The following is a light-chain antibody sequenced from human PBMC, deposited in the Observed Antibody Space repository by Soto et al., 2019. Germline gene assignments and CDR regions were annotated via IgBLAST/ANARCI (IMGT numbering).Light chain of an antibody. Sequence: EIVLTQSPATLSLSPGERATLSCSASQSVSSKLAWYQQKPGQAPRLLIYDTSTRATGIPARFSGSGSGTEFTLTISSLQSEDFAVYYCQQYSNWPPITFGQGTRLEIK. J-gene: IGKJ5*01. CDR1: QSVSSK. CDR3: QQYSNWPPIT. V-gene: IGKV3-15*01. CDR2: DTS.